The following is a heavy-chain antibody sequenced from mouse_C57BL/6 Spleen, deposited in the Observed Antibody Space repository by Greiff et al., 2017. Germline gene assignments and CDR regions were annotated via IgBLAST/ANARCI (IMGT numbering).Heavy chain of an antibody. Sequence: QVQLQQSGPELVKPGASVKISCKASGYAFSSSWMNWVKQRPGKGLEWIGRIYPGDGDTTYNGKFKGKATLTADKSSSTAYMQLSSLTSEDSAVYCCARDSSGCYYAMDYWGQGTSVTVSS. CDR3: ARDSSGCYYAMDY. D-gene: IGHD3-2*02. CDR1: GYAFSSSW. CDR2: IYPGDGDT. V-gene: IGHV1-82*01. J-gene: IGHJ4*01.